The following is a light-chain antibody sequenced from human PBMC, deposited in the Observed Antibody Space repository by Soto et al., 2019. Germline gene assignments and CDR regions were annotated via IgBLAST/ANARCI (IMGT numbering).Light chain of an antibody. CDR1: SSNIGSYT. CDR3: AAWDDSLSGIVV. V-gene: IGLV1-44*01. CDR2: SNN. Sequence: QSVLTQPPSMSGTPGQRVTISCSGSSSNIGSYTVSWYQQLPGTAPKFLIYSNNQRPSGVPDRFSGSNSGTSASLAISGLQSEDEATYYCAAWDDSLSGIVVFGGGTKLTVL. J-gene: IGLJ2*01.